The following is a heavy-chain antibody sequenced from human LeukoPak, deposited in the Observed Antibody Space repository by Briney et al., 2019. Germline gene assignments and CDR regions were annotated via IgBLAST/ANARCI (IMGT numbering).Heavy chain of an antibody. Sequence: PGGSLRLSCAAAGFTFSSYSMNWVRQAPGKGRGWVSYISSSSSTIYYADSVKGRFTISRDNAKNSLYMQMNSLSDEDTAVYYCARGGALRGAWDYWGQGTLVTASS. CDR3: ARGGALRGAWDY. D-gene: IGHD3-10*01. V-gene: IGHV3-48*02. CDR2: ISSSSSTI. J-gene: IGHJ4*02. CDR1: GFTFSSYS.